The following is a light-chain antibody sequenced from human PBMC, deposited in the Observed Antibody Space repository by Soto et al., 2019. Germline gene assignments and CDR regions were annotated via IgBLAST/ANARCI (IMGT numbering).Light chain of an antibody. CDR1: QSISSW. V-gene: IGKV1-5*03. CDR3: QQYNGT. Sequence: DIQITQSPSTLSESLGDRVTITCRVSQSISSWLAWYQQKPGKAPKLLIYKASSLESGVPSRFSGSGSGTEFTLTISSLQPDDFATYYCQQYNGTFGQGTKVEIK. J-gene: IGKJ1*01. CDR2: KAS.